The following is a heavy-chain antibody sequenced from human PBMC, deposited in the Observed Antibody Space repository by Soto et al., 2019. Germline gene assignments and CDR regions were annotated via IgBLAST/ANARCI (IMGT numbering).Heavy chain of an antibody. CDR3: ARANWNTV. CDR2: INSDGSST. CDR1: GFTFSNYW. J-gene: IGHJ3*01. Sequence: EVQLVESGGGLVQPGGSLRLSCAASGFTFSNYWMHWVRQAPGKGLVWVSRINSDGSSTFYADSVKGRFTISRDNAKNTVYLLINSLRAEDTAVDYCARANWNTVWGQGTMVTVAS. D-gene: IGHD1-20*01. V-gene: IGHV3-74*01.